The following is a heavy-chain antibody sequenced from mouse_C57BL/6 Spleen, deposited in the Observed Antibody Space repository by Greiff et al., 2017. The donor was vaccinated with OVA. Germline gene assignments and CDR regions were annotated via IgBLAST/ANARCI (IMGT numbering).Heavy chain of an antibody. CDR1: GYTFTSYW. Sequence: VQLQQPGAELVKPGASVKMSCKASGYTFTSYWITWVKQRPGQGLEWIGDIYPGSGSTNYNEKFKSKATLTVDTSSSTAYMQLSSLTSEDSAVYYCAREGIYYYGSSYFDYWGKGTTLTVSS. CDR2: IYPGSGST. CDR3: AREGIYYYGSSYFDY. V-gene: IGHV1-55*01. D-gene: IGHD1-1*01. J-gene: IGHJ2*01.